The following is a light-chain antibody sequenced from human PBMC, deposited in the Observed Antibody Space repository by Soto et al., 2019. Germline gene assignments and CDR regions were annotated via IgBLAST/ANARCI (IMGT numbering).Light chain of an antibody. CDR3: QQYGSSPQIT. Sequence: EIVLTQSPGTLSLSQGERATLSSRASQSISSSYLAWYQQKPGQAPRLLIYGASGRATGIPDRFSGSGSGTDFTLTISRLEPEDFAVYYCQQYGSSPQITFGQGTRLEIK. CDR2: GAS. CDR1: QSISSSY. V-gene: IGKV3-20*01. J-gene: IGKJ5*01.